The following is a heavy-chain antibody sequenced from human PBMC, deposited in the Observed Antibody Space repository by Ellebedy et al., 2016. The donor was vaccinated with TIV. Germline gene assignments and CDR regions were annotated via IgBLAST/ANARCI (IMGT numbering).Heavy chain of an antibody. J-gene: IGHJ4*02. CDR2: ISGNGSII. V-gene: IGHV3-48*01. CDR1: GFTSINYG. Sequence: PGGSLRLSCEGSGFTSINYGMNWVRQAPGKGLEWTSYISGNGSIIYYADSVKGRFTISRDHAKNSLYLQLNSLRTEDTAVYYCARIFGANHFDYWGQGTLVTVSS. CDR3: ARIFGANHFDY. D-gene: IGHD3-10*01.